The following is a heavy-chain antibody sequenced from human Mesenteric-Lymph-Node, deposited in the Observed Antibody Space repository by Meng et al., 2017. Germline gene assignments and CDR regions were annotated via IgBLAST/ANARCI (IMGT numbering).Heavy chain of an antibody. CDR2: IYHSGST. V-gene: IGHV4-4*02. Sequence: GPGLLNPSGTLSPTCAFPGGSLSSRNWGSWVRQPPGKGLEWIGEIYHSGSTNYNPSLKSRVTISVDESKNQFSLRLSSVTAADTAVYYCARVGAYCGGDCYHPRWGQGTLVTVSS. D-gene: IGHD2-21*02. CDR1: GGSLSSRNW. J-gene: IGHJ4*02. CDR3: ARVGAYCGGDCYHPR.